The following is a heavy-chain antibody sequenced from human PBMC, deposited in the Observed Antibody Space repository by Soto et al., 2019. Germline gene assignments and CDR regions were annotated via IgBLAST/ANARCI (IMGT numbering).Heavy chain of an antibody. CDR2: ISAHNGNT. V-gene: IGHV1-18*04. D-gene: IGHD6-13*01. CDR3: ARGSYISSWYSLDY. CDR1: GYTFTSYG. J-gene: IGHJ4*02. Sequence: ASVKVSCKASGYTFTSYGISWVRQAPGQGLEWMGWISAHNGNTDYAQKFQGRVTMTTDTSTSTASMELRSLRSDDTAVYYCARGSYISSWYSLDYWGQGTLVTVSS.